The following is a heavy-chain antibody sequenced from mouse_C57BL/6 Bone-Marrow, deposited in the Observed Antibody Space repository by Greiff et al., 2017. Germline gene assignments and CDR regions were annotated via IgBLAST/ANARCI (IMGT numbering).Heavy chain of an antibody. D-gene: IGHD1-1*01. V-gene: IGHV1-64*01. Sequence: QVQLQQSGAELVKPGASVQLSCKASGYTFTSYWMHWVKQRPGQGLEWIGMIHPNSGSTNYNEKFKSKATLTVDKSSSTAYMQLSSLTSEDSAVYYCASFTTVVAPPYFDYWGQGTTLTVSS. CDR3: ASFTTVVAPPYFDY. J-gene: IGHJ2*01. CDR1: GYTFTSYW. CDR2: IHPNSGST.